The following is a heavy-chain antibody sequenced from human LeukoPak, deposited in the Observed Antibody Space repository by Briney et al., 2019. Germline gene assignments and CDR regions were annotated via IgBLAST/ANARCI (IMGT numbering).Heavy chain of an antibody. CDR3: ARDVHMDV. Sequence: SQTLSLTCTVSGGSISSGSYYWSWIRQPAGKGLEWIGRIYTSGSTNYNPSLKSRVTISVDTSKNQFSLKLSSVTAADTAVYYCARDVHMDVWGKGTTVTVSS. J-gene: IGHJ6*03. D-gene: IGHD6-6*01. CDR1: GGSISSGSYY. V-gene: IGHV4-61*02. CDR2: IYTSGST.